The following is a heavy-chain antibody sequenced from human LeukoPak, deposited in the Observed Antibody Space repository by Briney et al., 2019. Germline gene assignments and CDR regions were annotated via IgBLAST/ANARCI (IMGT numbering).Heavy chain of an antibody. J-gene: IGHJ5*02. CDR1: GYTFINYG. CDR2: IIPIFGTA. CDR3: AREDTDGGWFDP. Sequence: SVKVSCKASGYTFINYGISWVRQAPGQGLEWMGRIIPIFGTANYAQKFQGRVTITTDESTSTAYMELSSLRSEDTAVYYCAREDTDGGWFDPWGQGTLVTVSS. V-gene: IGHV1-69*05. D-gene: IGHD3-16*01.